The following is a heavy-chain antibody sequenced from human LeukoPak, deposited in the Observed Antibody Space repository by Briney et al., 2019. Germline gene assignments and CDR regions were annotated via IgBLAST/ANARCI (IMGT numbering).Heavy chain of an antibody. CDR2: ISSSSSYI. J-gene: IGHJ4*02. CDR3: ARGSGAYYLPSKY. Sequence: GGSLRLSCAASGFTFSSYSMNWVRQAPGEGLEWVSSISSSSSYIYYADSVKGRFTISRDNAKNSLYLQMNSLRAEDTAVYYCARGSGAYYLPSKYWGQGTLVTVSS. V-gene: IGHV3-21*01. CDR1: GFTFSSYS. D-gene: IGHD3-10*01.